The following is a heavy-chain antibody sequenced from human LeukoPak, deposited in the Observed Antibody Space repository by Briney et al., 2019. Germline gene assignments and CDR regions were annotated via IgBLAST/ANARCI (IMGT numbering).Heavy chain of an antibody. D-gene: IGHD3-22*01. J-gene: IGHJ3*02. CDR1: GGTFSSYV. Sequence: ASVKVSCKASGGTFSSYVISWVRQAPGQGLEWMGGINPNFGMANYAQKFQGRGAITTDTSNSTASMGLSSLRSDDTTADFFARRGIVREGAFDSWGQGTMVTVSS. CDR3: ARRGIVREGAFDS. V-gene: IGHV1-69*17. CDR2: INPNFGMA.